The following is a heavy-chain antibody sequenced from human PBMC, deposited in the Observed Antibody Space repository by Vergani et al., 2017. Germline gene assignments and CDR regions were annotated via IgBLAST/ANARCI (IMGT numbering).Heavy chain of an antibody. D-gene: IGHD3-3*01. Sequence: QVQLVQSGAEVKKPGSSVKVSCKASGYTFTSYGISWVRQAPGQGLEWMGWISAYNGNTNYAQKLQGRVTMTTDTSTSTAYMELRSLRSDDTAMYYCARWPVWSGYYSTSYYFDYWGQGTLVTVSS. CDR2: ISAYNGNT. J-gene: IGHJ4*02. CDR3: ARWPVWSGYYSTSYYFDY. CDR1: GYTFTSYG. V-gene: IGHV1-18*01.